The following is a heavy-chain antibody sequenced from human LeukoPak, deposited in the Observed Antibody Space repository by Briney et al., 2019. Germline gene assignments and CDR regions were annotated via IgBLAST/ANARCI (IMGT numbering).Heavy chain of an antibody. V-gene: IGHV3-23*01. CDR3: AKGGLRQQLVWARIYYFDY. Sequence: PVGSLRLSCAASGFTFSSYAMSWVRQAPGKGLEWVSAISGSGGSTYYADSVKGRFTISRDNSKNTLYLQMNSLRAEDTAVYYCAKGGLRQQLVWARIYYFDYWGQGTLVTVSS. J-gene: IGHJ4*02. CDR2: ISGSGGST. CDR1: GFTFSSYA. D-gene: IGHD6-13*01.